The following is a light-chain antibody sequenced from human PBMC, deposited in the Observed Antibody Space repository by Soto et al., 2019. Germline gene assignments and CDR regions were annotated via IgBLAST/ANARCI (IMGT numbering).Light chain of an antibody. Sequence: EIVMTQSPATLSVSPGERATLSCRASQSVTSNVAWYQQKPGQAPRLLIYGASTRATGIPDRFSGSGSGTDFTLTISRLEPEDFAVYYCQQYGTSPTWTFGQGTKVDIK. J-gene: IGKJ1*01. CDR1: QSVTSN. V-gene: IGKV3-20*01. CDR3: QQYGTSPTWT. CDR2: GAS.